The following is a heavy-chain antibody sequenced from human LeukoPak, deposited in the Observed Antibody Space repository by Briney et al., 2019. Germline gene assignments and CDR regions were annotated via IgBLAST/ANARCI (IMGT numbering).Heavy chain of an antibody. J-gene: IGHJ5*02. CDR3: ARGGYYYGSGSYYGFDP. V-gene: IGHV4-4*07. Sequence: SSETLSLTCTVSGGSISSYYWSWIRQPAGKGLEWIGRIYTSGSTNYNPSLKSRVTMSVDTSKNQFSLKLSSVTAADTAVYYCARGGYYYGSGSYYGFDPWGQGTLVTVSS. CDR1: GGSISSYY. CDR2: IYTSGST. D-gene: IGHD3-10*01.